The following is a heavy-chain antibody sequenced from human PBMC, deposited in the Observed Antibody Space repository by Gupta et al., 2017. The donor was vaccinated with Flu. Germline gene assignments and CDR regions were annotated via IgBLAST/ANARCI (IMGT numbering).Heavy chain of an antibody. CDR1: GFSLSATTVA. Sequence: QITLKESGPTLVKPTQTLTLTCTFSGFSLSATTVAVGWIRQPPGKAPEWLALIYSNDDKLYSPSLKNRLTITKDTSKNQVILTMTDMDPVDTATYYCTRRPFTGSPYDYWGQGTLVTVSS. CDR2: IYSNDDK. V-gene: IGHV2-5*01. D-gene: IGHD1-1*01. CDR3: TRRPFTGSPYDY. J-gene: IGHJ4*02.